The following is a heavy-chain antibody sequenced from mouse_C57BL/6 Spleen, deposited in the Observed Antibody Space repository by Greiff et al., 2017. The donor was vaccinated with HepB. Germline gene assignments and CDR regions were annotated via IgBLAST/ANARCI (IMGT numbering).Heavy chain of an antibody. D-gene: IGHD2-4*01. V-gene: IGHV1-22*01. CDR3: AREFYDYGAWFAY. CDR2: INPNNGGT. J-gene: IGHJ3*01. Sequence: EVQLQESGPELVKPGASVKMSCKASGYTFTDYNMHWVKQSHGKSLEWIGYINPNNGGTSYNQKFKGKATLTVNKSSSTAYMELRSLTSEDSAVYYCAREFYDYGAWFAYWGQGTLVTVSA. CDR1: GYTFTDYN.